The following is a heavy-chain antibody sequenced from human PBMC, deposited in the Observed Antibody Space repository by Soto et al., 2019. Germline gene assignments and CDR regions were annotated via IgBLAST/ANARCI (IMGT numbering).Heavy chain of an antibody. Sequence: QMQLVQSGPEVKKPGTSVKVSCKASGFTFTSSAVQWVRQARGQRLEWIGWIVVGSGNTNYAQKFQERVTITRDMSTSTAYMELSSLRSEDTAVYYCAASSVVGAGQDQETYDPWGQGTLVTVSS. V-gene: IGHV1-58*01. CDR1: GFTFTSSA. CDR3: AASSVVGAGQDQETYDP. J-gene: IGHJ5*02. CDR2: IVVGSGNT. D-gene: IGHD1-26*01.